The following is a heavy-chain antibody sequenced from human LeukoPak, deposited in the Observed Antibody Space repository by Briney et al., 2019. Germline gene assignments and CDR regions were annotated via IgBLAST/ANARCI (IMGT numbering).Heavy chain of an antibody. J-gene: IGHJ5*02. V-gene: IGHV4-59*08. CDR2: IYYSGST. D-gene: IGHD3-10*01. CDR3: ARSLWFGELFHWFDP. CDR1: GGSISSYY. Sequence: PSETLSLTCTVSGGSISSYYWSWIRQPPGKGLEWIGYIYYSGSTNYNPSLKSRVTISVDTSKNQFSLKLSSVTAADTAVYYCARSLWFGELFHWFDPWGQGTLVTASS.